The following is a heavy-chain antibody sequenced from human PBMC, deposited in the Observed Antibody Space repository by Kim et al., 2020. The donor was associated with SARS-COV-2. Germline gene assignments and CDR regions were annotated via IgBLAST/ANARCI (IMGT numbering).Heavy chain of an antibody. CDR1: GGTFSSYA. J-gene: IGHJ3*02. Sequence: SVKVSCKASGGTFSSYAISWVRQAPGQGLEWMGRIIPILGIANYAQKFQGRVTITADKSTSTAYMELSSLRSEDTAVYYCARGITMIGAGSAFDIWGQGTMVTVSS. D-gene: IGHD3-22*01. V-gene: IGHV1-69*04. CDR3: ARGITMIGAGSAFDI. CDR2: IIPILGIA.